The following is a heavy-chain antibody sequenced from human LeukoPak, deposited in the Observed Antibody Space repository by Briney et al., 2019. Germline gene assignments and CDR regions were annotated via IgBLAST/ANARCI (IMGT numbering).Heavy chain of an antibody. CDR1: GGSISSSSYY. J-gene: IGHJ4*02. CDR3: ARSRLIIQYDY. D-gene: IGHD3-10*01. CDR2: IYYSVST. Sequence: SETLSLTCTVSGGSISSSSYYWGWLRQPPGEGLELIGSIYYSVSTYYNPSIKSLVTISVDTSKNQLSLKLSSVTAADTAVYYCARSRLIIQYDYWGQGTLVTVSS. V-gene: IGHV4-39*01.